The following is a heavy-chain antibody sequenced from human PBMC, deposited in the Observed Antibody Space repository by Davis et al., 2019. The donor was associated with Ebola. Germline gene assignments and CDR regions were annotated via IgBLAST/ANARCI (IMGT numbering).Heavy chain of an antibody. V-gene: IGHV1-24*01. J-gene: IGHJ4*02. Sequence: ASVKVSCKVSGYSLTEISMHWVRQAPGKGLEWMGGFDSENGETIYAQKFQGRVAIIEDTSTDIAYMELSSLRSEDTAVYYCVTDLIILIGAAIWGWGQGTLVTVSS. CDR2: FDSENGET. D-gene: IGHD2-8*01. CDR1: GYSLTEIS. CDR3: VTDLIILIGAAIWG.